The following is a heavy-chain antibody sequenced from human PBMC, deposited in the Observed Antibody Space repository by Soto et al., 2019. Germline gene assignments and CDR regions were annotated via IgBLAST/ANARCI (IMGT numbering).Heavy chain of an antibody. V-gene: IGHV3-74*01. J-gene: IGHJ4*02. CDR1: GFIFSDYY. CDR2: ISGDGGRT. D-gene: IGHD1-20*01. Sequence: EVQLVKSGGGLVQPGGSLRLSCAASGFIFSDYYMHWVRQGPGKGLVWVSCISGDGGRTYYADSVKGRFTISRDNAKSTLYLQMSSLRGDDTAVYYCVRDFMTMSGINWGQGTLVAVSS. CDR3: VRDFMTMSGIN.